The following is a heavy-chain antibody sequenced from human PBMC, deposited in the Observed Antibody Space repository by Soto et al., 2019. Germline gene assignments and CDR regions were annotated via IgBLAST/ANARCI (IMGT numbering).Heavy chain of an antibody. CDR1: GGSFSGYY. CDR3: ARFFDSSGYYFSV. J-gene: IGHJ4*02. D-gene: IGHD3-22*01. V-gene: IGHV4-34*01. Sequence: SETLSLNCAVYGGSFSGYYWSWIRQPPGKGLEWIGEINHSGSINYNPSLKSRVTISVDTSKNQFSLKLSSVTAADTAVYYCARFFDSSGYYFSVWGQGTLVTVSS. CDR2: INHSGSI.